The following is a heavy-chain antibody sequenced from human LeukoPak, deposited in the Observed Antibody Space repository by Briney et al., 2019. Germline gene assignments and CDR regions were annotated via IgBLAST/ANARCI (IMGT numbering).Heavy chain of an antibody. V-gene: IGHV4-34*01. CDR2: INHSGST. J-gene: IGHJ4*02. D-gene: IGHD6-19*01. Sequence: KPSETLSLTCAVYGGSFSGYYWSWIRQPPGKGLEWIGEINHSGSTNYNPSLKSRVTISVDTSKNQFSLKLSSVTAADTAVYYCARGGKWLYYFDYWGQGTLVTVSS. CDR1: GGSFSGYY. CDR3: ARGGKWLYYFDY.